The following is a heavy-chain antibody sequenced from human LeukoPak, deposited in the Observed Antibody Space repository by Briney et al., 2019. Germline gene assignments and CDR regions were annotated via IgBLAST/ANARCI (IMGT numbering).Heavy chain of an antibody. J-gene: IGHJ6*03. CDR1: GGSINSAYDY. Sequence: SETLSLTCTVSGGSINSAYDYWTWIRQPPGEGLEWIGYIYYTGSTYYNPSLKSRVTISVDTSKNQFSLKLSSVTAADTAVYYCAREGLERPFGRGVSFYMDVWGKGTTVTVSS. CDR2: IYYTGST. D-gene: IGHD1-1*01. V-gene: IGHV4-30-4*02. CDR3: AREGLERPFGRGVSFYMDV.